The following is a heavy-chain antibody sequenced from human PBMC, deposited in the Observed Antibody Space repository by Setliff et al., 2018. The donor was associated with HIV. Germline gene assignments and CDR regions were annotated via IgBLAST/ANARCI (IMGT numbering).Heavy chain of an antibody. CDR3: ARDRMPMASWVPDK. J-gene: IGHJ4*02. CDR2: IYHSEST. Sequence: SETLSLTCAVSGYSISSGYYWGWIRQPPGKGLEWIGSIYHSESTYYNPSLKSRVTISVDTSKNQFSLKLSSVTAADTAVYYCARDRMPMASWVPDKWGQGTLVTVSS. D-gene: IGHD2-2*01. V-gene: IGHV4-38-2*02. CDR1: GYSISSGYY.